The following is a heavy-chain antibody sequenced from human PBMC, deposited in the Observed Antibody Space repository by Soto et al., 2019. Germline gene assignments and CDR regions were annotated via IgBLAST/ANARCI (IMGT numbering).Heavy chain of an antibody. CDR1: GGTFSSYA. CDR3: ARDGTYYYDSSGYYYPHYFDY. J-gene: IGHJ4*02. D-gene: IGHD3-22*01. CDR2: IIPIFGTA. Sequence: SVKVSCKASGGTFSSYAISWVRQAPGQGLEWMGGIIPIFGTANYAQKFQGRVTITADESTSTAYMELSSLRSEDTAVYYCARDGTYYYDSSGYYYPHYFDYWGQGTLVTVSS. V-gene: IGHV1-69*13.